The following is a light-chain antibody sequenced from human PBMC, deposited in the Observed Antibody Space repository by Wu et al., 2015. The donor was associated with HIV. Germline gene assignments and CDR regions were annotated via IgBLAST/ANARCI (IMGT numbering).Light chain of an antibody. J-gene: IGKJ4*01. V-gene: IGKV3-20*01. CDR3: QFYGHSLI. CDR1: QSVNINY. CDR2: GAS. Sequence: EIVLTQSPGTLSSSPGERVTLSCRASQSVNINYFAWYQQKPGQAPRLLIYGASSRATGIPDRFSGSGSGTDFTLTISRMEPEDFAVYYCQFYGHSLIFGGGTKVEIK.